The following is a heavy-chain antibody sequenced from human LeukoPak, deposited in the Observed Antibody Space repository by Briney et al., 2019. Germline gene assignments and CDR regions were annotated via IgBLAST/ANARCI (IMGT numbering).Heavy chain of an antibody. CDR3: AREPTYSSSWYTSCDY. CDR1: GFNFNNYN. Sequence: PGGSLRLSCAASGFNFNNYNMNWVRQAPGKGPEWVSYITLSSSSIYYADSVKGRFTISRDNAKNSLYLQMNSLRAEDTAVYYCAREPTYSSSWYTSCDYWGQGTLVTVSS. J-gene: IGHJ4*02. CDR2: ITLSSSSI. V-gene: IGHV3-48*01. D-gene: IGHD6-13*01.